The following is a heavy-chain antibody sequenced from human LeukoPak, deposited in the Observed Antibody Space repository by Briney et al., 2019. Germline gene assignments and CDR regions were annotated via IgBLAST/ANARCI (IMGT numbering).Heavy chain of an antibody. CDR1: GFTFSSYA. J-gene: IGHJ4*02. Sequence: GGSLRLSCAASGFTFSSYAMSWVRQAPGKGLEWVSAISGSGGSTYYADSVKGRFTISRDNSKNTLYLQMNSLRAEDTAVYYCAKDLYYYDSSGYYSHRPLDYWGQGTLVTVSS. V-gene: IGHV3-23*01. D-gene: IGHD3-22*01. CDR3: AKDLYYYDSSGYYSHRPLDY. CDR2: ISGSGGST.